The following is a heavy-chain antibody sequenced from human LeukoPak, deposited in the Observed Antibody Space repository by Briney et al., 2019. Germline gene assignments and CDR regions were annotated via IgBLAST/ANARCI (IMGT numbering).Heavy chain of an antibody. CDR1: GGTFSSYA. Sequence: SVKVSCKASGGTFSSYASSWVRHAPGQGLEWRGGIIPIFGTANYAQKFQGRVTITTDDSTSTAYMELSSLRSEDTAVYYCARGQGANSPHYYYYYMDVWGKGTTVTVSS. CDR3: ARGQGANSPHYYYYYMDV. V-gene: IGHV1-69*05. J-gene: IGHJ6*03. D-gene: IGHD4/OR15-4a*01. CDR2: IIPIFGTA.